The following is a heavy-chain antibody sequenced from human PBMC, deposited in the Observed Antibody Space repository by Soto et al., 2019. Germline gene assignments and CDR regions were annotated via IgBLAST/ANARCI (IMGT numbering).Heavy chain of an antibody. V-gene: IGHV1-3*01. D-gene: IGHD3-22*01. CDR2: INAGNGNT. CDR1: GYTFTSYA. J-gene: IGHJ6*02. Sequence: ASVNVSCKAAGYTFTSYAMHLVRQAPGQRLEWMGWINAGNGNTKYSQKFQGRVTITRDTSASTAYMELSSLRSEDTAVYYCAREWYYDSSGTSYYYYGMDVWGQGTTVTVSS. CDR3: AREWYYDSSGTSYYYYGMDV.